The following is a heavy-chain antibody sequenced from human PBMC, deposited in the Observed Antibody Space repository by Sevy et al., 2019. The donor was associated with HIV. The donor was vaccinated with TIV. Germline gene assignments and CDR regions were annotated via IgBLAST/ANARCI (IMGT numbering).Heavy chain of an antibody. Sequence: GGSLRLSCAASGFTFTNYDMHWVRQAPGRGLDWVAVISHDERYKNYAESVKVRFTISRDNFKDTLFLQMDSLRPEDTAVYFCARLVSCGGDCYYLDSLGQGALVTVSS. J-gene: IGHJ4*02. V-gene: IGHV3-30*04. CDR3: ARLVSCGGDCYYLDS. CDR2: ISHDERYK. D-gene: IGHD2-21*02. CDR1: GFTFTNYD.